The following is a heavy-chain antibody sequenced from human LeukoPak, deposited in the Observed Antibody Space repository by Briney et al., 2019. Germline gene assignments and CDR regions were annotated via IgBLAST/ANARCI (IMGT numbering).Heavy chain of an antibody. CDR1: GFNINSYW. V-gene: IGHV3-74*01. CDR2: INPDGTVT. D-gene: IGHD6-19*01. CDR3: VRDSPSGFFDL. Sequence: GGSLRLSCAASGFNINSYWMHWVRQAPGKGLVWVSPINPDGTVTTYADSVKGRFTISRDNAKNTLYLQMNSLRAEDTAVYYCVRDSPSGFFDLWGRGTLVTVSS. J-gene: IGHJ2*01.